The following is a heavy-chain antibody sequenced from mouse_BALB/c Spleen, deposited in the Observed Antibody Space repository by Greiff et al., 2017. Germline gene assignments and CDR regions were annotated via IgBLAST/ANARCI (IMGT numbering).Heavy chain of an antibody. Sequence: EVQLVESGGGLVQPKGSLKLSCAASGFTFNTNAMNWVRQAPGKGLEWVACIRSKRNNYATYYADSVKDRFTISRDESQSMLYLLMNNLKTEDTAMYYCGRVYECYYVYCDVWGAGTTVTVSS. CDR2: IRSKRNNYAT. V-gene: IGHV10S3*01. CDR3: GRVYECYYVYCDV. J-gene: IGHJ1*01. CDR1: GFTFNTNA. D-gene: IGHD2-3*01.